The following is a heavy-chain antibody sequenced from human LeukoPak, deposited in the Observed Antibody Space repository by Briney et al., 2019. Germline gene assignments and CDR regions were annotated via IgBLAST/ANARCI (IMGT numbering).Heavy chain of an antibody. V-gene: IGHV3-48*03. CDR2: ISSSGSTI. D-gene: IGHD6-19*01. Sequence: GGSLRLSCAASGYTFSSYEMNWVRQAQGKGLEWVSYISSSGSTIYYADSVKGRFTISRDNAKNSLYLQMNSLRAEDTAVYYCARAISGWEYYYGMDVWGKGTTVTVSS. CDR1: GYTFSSYE. J-gene: IGHJ6*04. CDR3: ARAISGWEYYYGMDV.